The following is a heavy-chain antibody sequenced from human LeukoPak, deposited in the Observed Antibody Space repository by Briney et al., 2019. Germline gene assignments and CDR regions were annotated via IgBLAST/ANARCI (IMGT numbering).Heavy chain of an antibody. D-gene: IGHD2-2*01. J-gene: IGHJ4*02. CDR1: GFTFSSYA. CDR3: AKSWSTSGYWCYFDY. CDR2: ISGSGGST. Sequence: GGSLRLSCAASGFTFSSYAMSWVRQAPGKGLEWVSGISGSGGSTYYADSVEGRFTISRDNSKNTVYLQMNSLTAEDTAVYYCAKSWSTSGYWCYFDYWGQGTLVTVSS. V-gene: IGHV3-23*01.